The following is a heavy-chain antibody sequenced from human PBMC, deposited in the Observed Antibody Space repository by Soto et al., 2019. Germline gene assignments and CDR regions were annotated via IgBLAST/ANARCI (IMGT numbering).Heavy chain of an antibody. D-gene: IGHD4-17*01. Sequence: GGSLRLSCAASGFAFNVNYMTWVRQAPGKGLEWVSFIYTDGRTFYVDSVKGRFTISRDDSENTVYLQMNSLRVEDTAVYYCARDPAVTTDYGLDVWGQGTTVTVSS. CDR2: IYTDGRT. V-gene: IGHV3-53*01. CDR3: ARDPAVTTDYGLDV. CDR1: GFAFNVNY. J-gene: IGHJ6*02.